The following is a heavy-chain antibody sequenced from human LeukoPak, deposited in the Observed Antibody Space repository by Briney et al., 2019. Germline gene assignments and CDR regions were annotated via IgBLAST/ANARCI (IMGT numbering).Heavy chain of an antibody. D-gene: IGHD3-3*01. CDR3: ARESLRFLEWSEAGFYYYGMDV. Sequence: PGGSLRLSCAASGFTFSDYYMSWIRQAPGKGLEWVSYISSSGSTIYYADSVKGRFTISRDNAKNSLYLQMNSLRAEDTAVYYCARESLRFLEWSEAGFYYYGMDVWGQGTTVTVSS. CDR2: ISSSGSTI. CDR1: GFTFSDYY. V-gene: IGHV3-11*01. J-gene: IGHJ6*02.